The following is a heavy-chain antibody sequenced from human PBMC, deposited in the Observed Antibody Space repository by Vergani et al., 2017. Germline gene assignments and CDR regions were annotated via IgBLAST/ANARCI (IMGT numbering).Heavy chain of an antibody. D-gene: IGHD6-6*01. V-gene: IGHV3-23*01. CDR3: ANAIGRPSSSSVRTHYYYYGMDV. J-gene: IGHJ6*02. CDR2: ISGSGGST. CDR1: GFTFSSYA. Sequence: EVQLLESGGGLVQPGGSLRLSCAASGFTFSSYAMSWVRQAPGKGLEWVSAISGSGGSTYYADSVKGRFTISRDNSKNTLYLQMNSLRAEDTAVYYCANAIGRPSSSSVRTHYYYYGMDVWGQGTTVTVSS.